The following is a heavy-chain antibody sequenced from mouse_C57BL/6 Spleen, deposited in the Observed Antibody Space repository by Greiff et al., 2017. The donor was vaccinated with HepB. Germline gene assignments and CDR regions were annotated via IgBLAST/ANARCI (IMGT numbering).Heavy chain of an antibody. D-gene: IGHD2-5*01. J-gene: IGHJ2*01. Sequence: EVLLVESGAELVRPGASVKLSCTASGFNIKDDFMHWVKQRPEQGLEWIGWIDPENGDTEYASKFQGKATITADTSSNTAYLQLSSLTSEDTAVYYCSTTDYHDSNYGSIGRWGEGTTLTVSS. CDR1: GFNIKDDF. CDR3: STTDYHDSNYGSIGR. V-gene: IGHV14-4*01. CDR2: IDPENGDT.